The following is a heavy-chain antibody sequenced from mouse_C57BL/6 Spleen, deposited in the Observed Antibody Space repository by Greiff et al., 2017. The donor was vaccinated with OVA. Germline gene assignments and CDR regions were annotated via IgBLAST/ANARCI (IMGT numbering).Heavy chain of an antibody. V-gene: IGHV1-19*01. D-gene: IGHD3-2*02. Sequence: EVQLQQSGPVLVKPGASVKMSCKASGYTFTDYYMNWVKQSHGKSLEWIGGINPYNGGTSYNQKFKGKATLTVDKSSSTAYMELNSLTSEDSAVYYCARDSSGYLFAYWGQGTLVTVSA. CDR2: INPYNGGT. J-gene: IGHJ3*01. CDR1: GYTFTDYY. CDR3: ARDSSGYLFAY.